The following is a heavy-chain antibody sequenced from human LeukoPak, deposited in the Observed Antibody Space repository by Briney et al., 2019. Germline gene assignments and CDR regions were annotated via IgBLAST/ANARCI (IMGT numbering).Heavy chain of an antibody. CDR2: ISYDGSNK. V-gene: IGHV3-30*18. Sequence: GRSLRLSCAASGFTFSSYGMHWVRQAPGKGLEWVAVISYDGSNKYYADSVKGRFTISRDNSKNTLYLQMNSLRAEDTAVYYCAKDPTKGGYDPTVDYWGQGTLVTVSS. J-gene: IGHJ4*02. CDR1: GFTFSSYG. CDR3: AKDPTKGGYDPTVDY. D-gene: IGHD5-12*01.